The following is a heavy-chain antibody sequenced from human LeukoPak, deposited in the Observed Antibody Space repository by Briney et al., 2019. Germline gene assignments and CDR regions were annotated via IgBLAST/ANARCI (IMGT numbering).Heavy chain of an antibody. J-gene: IGHJ6*03. CDR1: GYTFTSFR. CDR3: ENSPCSNYAYYYYMDV. Sequence: ASVKVSCKASGYTFTSFRISWVQQAPGQGLEWMGWLSAYNGNTNYAQKLQGRVTMTTDTSTSTAYMELRSLRSDDPAVYYSENSPCSNYAYYYYMDVWGKGTTVTVSS. D-gene: IGHD4-11*01. V-gene: IGHV1-18*01. CDR2: LSAYNGNT.